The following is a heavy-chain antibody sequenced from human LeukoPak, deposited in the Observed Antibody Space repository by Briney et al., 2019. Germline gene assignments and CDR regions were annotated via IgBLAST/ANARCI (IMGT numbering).Heavy chain of an antibody. D-gene: IGHD2-15*01. CDR3: ASAPVVAATIPPLY. CDR1: GFTFSSYS. Sequence: GGSLRLSCAASGFTFSSYSMNWVRQAPGKGLEWVSSISSSSSYIYYADSVKGRFTISRDNAKNSLYLQMNSLRAEDTAVYYCASAPVVAATIPPLYWGQGTLVTVSS. CDR2: ISSSSSYI. J-gene: IGHJ4*02. V-gene: IGHV3-21*01.